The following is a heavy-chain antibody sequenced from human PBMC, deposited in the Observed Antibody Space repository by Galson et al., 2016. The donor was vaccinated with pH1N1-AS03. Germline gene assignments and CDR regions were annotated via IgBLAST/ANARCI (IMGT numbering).Heavy chain of an antibody. Sequence: SVKVSCKASGYTFTTYDINWVRQAPGQGLEWMGWMNPDSGNTGYAPSFQGRVTITRDTSISTAYMELSSLRSEDTAVYYCARGVVDCSGPACSGTLRFDPWGQGTLVIVSS. V-gene: IGHV1-8*03. CDR1: GYTFTTYD. J-gene: IGHJ5*02. D-gene: IGHD2-15*01. CDR3: ARGVVDCSGPACSGTLRFDP. CDR2: MNPDSGNT.